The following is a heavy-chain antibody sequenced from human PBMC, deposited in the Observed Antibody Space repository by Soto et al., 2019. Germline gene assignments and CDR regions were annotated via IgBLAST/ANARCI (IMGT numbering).Heavy chain of an antibody. CDR2: IDPSDSYI. CDR3: ATQKGASWGSRTYKWFDP. V-gene: IGHV5-10-1*01. J-gene: IGHJ5*02. D-gene: IGHD1-26*01. CDR1: GYSFTKFW. Sequence: GESLKISCKGSGYSFTKFWITWVRQMPGKGLEWMGTIDPSDSYINYSPSFQGHVTISADKSISAAYLQWSSLKASDTAMYYCATQKGASWGSRTYKWFDPWGQGTQVTVSS.